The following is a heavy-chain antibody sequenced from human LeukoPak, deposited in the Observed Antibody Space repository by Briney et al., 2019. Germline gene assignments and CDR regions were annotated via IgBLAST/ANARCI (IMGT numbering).Heavy chain of an antibody. CDR3: ARIWSDQIGTDY. J-gene: IGHJ4*02. CDR2: IIPIFGTA. V-gene: IGHV1-69*13. D-gene: IGHD3-3*01. Sequence: SVKVSCKASGGTFSSYAISWVRQAPGQGLEWMGGIIPIFGTANYAQKFQGRVTITADESTSTAYMELSSLRSEDTAVYYCARIWSDQIGTDYWGQGTLVTVSS. CDR1: GGTFSSYA.